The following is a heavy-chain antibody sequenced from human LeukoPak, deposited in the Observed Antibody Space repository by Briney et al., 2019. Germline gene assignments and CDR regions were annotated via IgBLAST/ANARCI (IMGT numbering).Heavy chain of an antibody. CDR1: GGSIRRYF. CDR2: IYYSGNT. CDR3: ARTSDPGYFGY. J-gene: IGHJ4*02. V-gene: IGHV4-59*01. Sequence: SETLSLTCTVSGGSIRRYFWSWIRQPPGKGLEWIGYIYYSGNTNYNPSLESRVTISVDTSKNQFSLKLSSVTAADTAVYYCARTSDPGYFGYWGQETLVTVSS.